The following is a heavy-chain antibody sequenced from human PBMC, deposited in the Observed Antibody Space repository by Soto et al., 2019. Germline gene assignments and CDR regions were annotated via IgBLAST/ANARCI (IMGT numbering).Heavy chain of an antibody. Sequence: SETLSLTCTVSGGSISSGGYYWSWIRQHPGKGLEWIGYIYYSGSTYYNPSLKSRVTISVDTSKNQFSLKLSSVTAADTAVYYCTRYSGWTLDYWGQGTLVTVSS. V-gene: IGHV4-31*02. J-gene: IGHJ4*02. D-gene: IGHD6-19*01. CDR1: GGSISSGGYY. CDR3: TRYSGWTLDY. CDR2: IYYSGST.